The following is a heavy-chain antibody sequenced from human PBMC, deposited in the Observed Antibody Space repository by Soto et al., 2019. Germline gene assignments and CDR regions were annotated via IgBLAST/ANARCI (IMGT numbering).Heavy chain of an antibody. J-gene: IGHJ6*02. D-gene: IGHD3-22*01. CDR2: VSPYDGYT. CDR1: GYTFSSYG. Sequence: QVQLVQSGAEVKKPGASVKVSCKASGYTFSSYGINWVRQAPGQGLEWLGWVSPYDGYTNYAQILQGRVSMTTDTSXKXAXMXMRSLRSDDTAVYYCARGGYYDSSGSRNYFYYGMNVWGQGTTVTVSS. V-gene: IGHV1-18*01. CDR3: ARGGYYDSSGSRNYFYYGMNV.